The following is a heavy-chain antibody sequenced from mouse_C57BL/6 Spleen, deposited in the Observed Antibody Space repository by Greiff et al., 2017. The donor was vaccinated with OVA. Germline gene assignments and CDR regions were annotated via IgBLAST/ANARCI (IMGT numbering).Heavy chain of an antibody. CDR2: IDPSDSYT. D-gene: IGHD1-1*01. CDR1: GYTFTSYW. Sequence: VQLQQPGAELVMPGASVKLSCKASGYTFTSYWMHWVKQRPGQGLEWIGEIDPSDSYTNYNQKFKGKSTLTVDKSSSTAYMQLSSLTSEDSAVYYCARGTTVVENYFDYGGQGTTLTVSS. J-gene: IGHJ2*01. CDR3: ARGTTVVENYFDY. V-gene: IGHV1-69*01.